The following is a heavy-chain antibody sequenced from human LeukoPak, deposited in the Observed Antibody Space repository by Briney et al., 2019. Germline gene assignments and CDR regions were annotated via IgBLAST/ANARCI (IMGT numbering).Heavy chain of an antibody. J-gene: IGHJ4*02. CDR1: GGSISNYY. CDR3: ARDLELGY. CDR2: MYDSGST. V-gene: IGHV4-59*01. D-gene: IGHD3-22*01. Sequence: SETLSLTCTVSGGSISNYYWSWIRQPPGKELEWIGYMYDSGSTNYNPSLKSRVTISVDTSKNQFSLKLTSLTAADAAVYYCARDLELGYWGQGTLVTVSS.